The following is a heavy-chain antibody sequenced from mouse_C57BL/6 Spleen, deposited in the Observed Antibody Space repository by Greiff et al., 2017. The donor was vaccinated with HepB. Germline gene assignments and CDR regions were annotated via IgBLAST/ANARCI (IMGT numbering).Heavy chain of an antibody. Sequence: EVQLQESGAELVRPGASVKLSCTASGFNIKDDYMHWVKQRPEQGLEWIGWIDPETGDTEYDSKCQGKATITADTSSNTAYLQLSSLASEDTAADDWTRRGMGYDYDGYFDYWGQGTTRTDSS. CDR3: TRRGMGYDYDGYFDY. CDR1: GFNIKDDY. J-gene: IGHJ2*01. D-gene: IGHD2-4*01. CDR2: IDPETGDT. V-gene: IGHV14-4*01.